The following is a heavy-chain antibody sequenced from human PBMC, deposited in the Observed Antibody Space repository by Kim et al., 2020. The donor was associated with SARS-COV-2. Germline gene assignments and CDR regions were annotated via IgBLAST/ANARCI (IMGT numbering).Heavy chain of an antibody. J-gene: IGHJ4*02. CDR2: GYK. Sequence: GYKHYHTSLKTRLTISKDTSKTQVVLTMTNMDPVDTATYYCARGRYYYDFWGQGTLVTVSS. CDR3: ARGRYYYDF. V-gene: IGHV2-70*19.